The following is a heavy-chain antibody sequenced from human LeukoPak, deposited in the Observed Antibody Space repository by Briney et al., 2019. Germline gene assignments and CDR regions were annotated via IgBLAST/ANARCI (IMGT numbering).Heavy chain of an antibody. CDR2: IKQEGSEK. V-gene: IGHV3-7*01. CDR1: GFTFSSYW. Sequence: GGSLRLSCAASGFTFSSYWMSWVRPAPGKGLEWVANIKQEGSEKYYVDSVKGRFTISRDNAKNSLYLQMNSLRAEDTAVYYCVRDALRRDGYIGDRWGEGTLVTVSS. CDR3: VRDALRRDGYIGDR. J-gene: IGHJ4*02. D-gene: IGHD5-24*01.